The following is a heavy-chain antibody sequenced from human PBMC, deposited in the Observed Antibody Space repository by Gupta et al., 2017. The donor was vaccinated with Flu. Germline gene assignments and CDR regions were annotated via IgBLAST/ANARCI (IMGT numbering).Heavy chain of an antibody. D-gene: IGHD2-2*01. V-gene: IGHV3-21*01. Sequence: EVQLVESGGGLVKPGGSLRLSCAASGFTFSSYSMNWVRQAPGKGLEWVSSISSSSSYIYYADSVKGRFTISRDNAKNSLYLQMNSLRAEDTAVYYCASGHYCSSTSCVGMDVWGQGTTVTVSS. J-gene: IGHJ6*02. CDR3: ASGHYCSSTSCVGMDV. CDR1: GFTFSSYS. CDR2: ISSSSSYI.